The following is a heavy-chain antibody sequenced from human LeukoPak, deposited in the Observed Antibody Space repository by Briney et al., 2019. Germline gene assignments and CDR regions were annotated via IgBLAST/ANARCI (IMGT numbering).Heavy chain of an antibody. Sequence: ASVKVSCKASGYTFPSYNMHWARQPPGKGLEWLGKTNPSGGSTSYAQKFQGRVTMTRDTSTSTVYMELSSLRSEDTAVYYCASAAGIVGVPHDPLTIWGQGTMVTVSS. D-gene: IGHD1-26*01. CDR2: TNPSGGST. CDR1: GYTFPSYN. CDR3: ASAAGIVGVPHDPLTI. J-gene: IGHJ3*02. V-gene: IGHV1-46*01.